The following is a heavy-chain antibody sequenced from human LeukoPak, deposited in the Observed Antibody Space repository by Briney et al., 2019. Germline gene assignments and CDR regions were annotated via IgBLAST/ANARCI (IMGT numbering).Heavy chain of an antibody. CDR2: TYYRSKWYN. CDR1: GDSVSSNSAA. J-gene: IGHJ3*02. V-gene: IGHV6-1*01. CDR3: ARDLTGDPDAFDI. Sequence: SQTLSLTFAISGDSVSSNSAAWNRIRQSPSRGLEWLGRTYYRSKWYNDYAVSVKSRITINPDTSKNQFSLQLNSVTPEDTAVYYCARDLTGDPDAFDIWGQGTMVTVSS. D-gene: IGHD7-27*01.